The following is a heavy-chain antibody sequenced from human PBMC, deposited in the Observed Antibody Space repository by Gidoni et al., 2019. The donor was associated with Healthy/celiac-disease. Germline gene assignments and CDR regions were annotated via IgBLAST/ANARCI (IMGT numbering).Heavy chain of an antibody. Sequence: QLQLQESGPGLVKPSETLSLTCTVSGGSISSSSYYWGWIRQPPGKGLEWIGSIYYSGSTYYNPSLKSRVTISVDTSKNQFSLKLSSVTAADTAVYYCARSRITIFGVVIIPVNFDYWGQGTLVTVSS. V-gene: IGHV4-39*01. J-gene: IGHJ4*02. D-gene: IGHD3-3*01. CDR1: GGSISSSSYY. CDR3: ARSRITIFGVVIIPVNFDY. CDR2: IYYSGST.